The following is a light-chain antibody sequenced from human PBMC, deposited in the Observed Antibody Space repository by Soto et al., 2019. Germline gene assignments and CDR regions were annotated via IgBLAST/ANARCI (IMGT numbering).Light chain of an antibody. J-gene: IGLJ2*01. CDR1: NNDIGGHKY. CDR2: DVS. Sequence: QSALTQPRSVSGSPGQSVTLSCTGTNNDIGGHKYVSWFRQYPGKAPKLIISDVSKRPSGLPDRFSGSKSGNTASLTISGLPAEDEADYYCCAYAGSYTLFGGGTKVTVL. V-gene: IGLV2-11*01. CDR3: CAYAGSYTL.